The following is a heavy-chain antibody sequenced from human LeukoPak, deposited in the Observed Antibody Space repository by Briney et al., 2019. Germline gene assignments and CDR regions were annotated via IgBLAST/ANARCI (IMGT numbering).Heavy chain of an antibody. CDR3: AVASTYLMAFDI. CDR2: IYHSGST. Sequence: SETLSLTCTVSGYSISSGYYWGWIRQPPGKGLEWIGSIYHSGSTYYNPSLKSRVTISVDTSKNQFSLKLSSVTAADTAVYYCAVASTYLMAFDIWGQGTMVTVSS. CDR1: GYSISSGYY. V-gene: IGHV4-38-2*02. J-gene: IGHJ3*02. D-gene: IGHD5-12*01.